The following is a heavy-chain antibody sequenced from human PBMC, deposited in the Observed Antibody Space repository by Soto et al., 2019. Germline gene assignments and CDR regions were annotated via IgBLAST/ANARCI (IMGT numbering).Heavy chain of an antibody. J-gene: IGHJ4*02. CDR2: INAASGKT. D-gene: IGHD3-16*02. CDR1: GYTFTNYV. V-gene: IGHV1-3*01. Sequence: QVQLVQSGAEVKKPGASVKVSCKVSGYTFTNYVMYWVRQAPGQSLEWVGWINAASGKTKYSQKFQDRVTINRDTYATTLFMEMSSLGVEDTVVYFCARGRASFHFDYWGQGTPVTVSS. CDR3: ARGRASFHFDY.